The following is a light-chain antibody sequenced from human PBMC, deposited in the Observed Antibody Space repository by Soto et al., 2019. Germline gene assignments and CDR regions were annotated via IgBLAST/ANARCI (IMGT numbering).Light chain of an antibody. Sequence: QMTQSTSSLFASVGDRVTITCRASQSISSYLNWYQQKPGNAPKLLIYAASSLQSGVPSRFSGSGSGTDFTLTISSLQPEDFATYYCQQSYSSPITFGQGTLLDIK. V-gene: IGKV1-39*01. CDR1: QSISSY. CDR3: QQSYSSPIT. CDR2: AAS. J-gene: IGKJ5*01.